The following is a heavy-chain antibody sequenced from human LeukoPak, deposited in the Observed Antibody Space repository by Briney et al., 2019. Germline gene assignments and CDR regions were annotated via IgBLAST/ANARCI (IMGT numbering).Heavy chain of an antibody. CDR1: EYSFATYW. CDR2: IFPGDSDT. V-gene: IGHV5-51*01. Sequence: GESLKISCKGSEYSFATYWIGWVRQMPGQGLEWRGIIFPGDSDTRYSPSFQGQVTISADKSISTAYLQWSSLKASDTAIYYCASEYCGGGNCYFDYWGQGTLVTVSS. J-gene: IGHJ4*02. CDR3: ASEYCGGGNCYFDY. D-gene: IGHD2-15*01.